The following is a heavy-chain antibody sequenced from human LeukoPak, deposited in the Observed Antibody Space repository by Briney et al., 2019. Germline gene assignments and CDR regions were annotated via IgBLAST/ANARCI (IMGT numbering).Heavy chain of an antibody. D-gene: IGHD1-26*01. Sequence: PGGSLRLSCAASGFTFSSFGMSWVRQAPGKGLEWVSVISGSGGSTFYADSVKDRFTISRDNSKNTLYLQMNSLRAEDTAVYYCARGGSYLSAFDIWGQGTMVTVSS. J-gene: IGHJ3*02. V-gene: IGHV3-23*01. CDR2: ISGSGGST. CDR1: GFTFSSFG. CDR3: ARGGSYLSAFDI.